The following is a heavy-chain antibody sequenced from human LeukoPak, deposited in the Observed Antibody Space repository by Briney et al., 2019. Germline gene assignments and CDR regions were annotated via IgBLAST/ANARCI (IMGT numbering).Heavy chain of an antibody. J-gene: IGHJ4*02. CDR2: ISGSGGSI. CDR1: GFTFSSYA. CDR3: ARLPAYCSSTSCYVDY. V-gene: IGHV3-23*01. Sequence: GGSLRLSCAASGFTFSSYAMSWVRQAPGKGLEWVSAISGSGGSIYYADSVKGRFTISRDNAKNSLYLQMNSLRAEDTAVFYCARLPAYCSSTSCYVDYWGQGTLVTVSS. D-gene: IGHD2-2*01.